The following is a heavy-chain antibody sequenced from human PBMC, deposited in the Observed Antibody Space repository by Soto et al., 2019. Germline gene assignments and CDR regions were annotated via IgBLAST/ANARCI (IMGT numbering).Heavy chain of an antibody. CDR2: INQDGSEK. Sequence: PGGSLRLSCAVSGFTFSRIWMSWVRQAPGKGLEWMASINQDGSEKRYVDSVRGRFTISRDNAKNSLYLEMHSLTAEDTAVYYCATLLGGVTTYDNWGQGTLVTVSS. V-gene: IGHV3-7*01. CDR1: GFTFSRIW. CDR3: ATLLGGVTTYDN. J-gene: IGHJ4*02. D-gene: IGHD3-22*01.